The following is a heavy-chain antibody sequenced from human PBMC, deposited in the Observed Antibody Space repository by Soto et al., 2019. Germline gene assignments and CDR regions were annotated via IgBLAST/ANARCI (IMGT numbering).Heavy chain of an antibody. CDR2: ISSSSSYI. CDR3: ARGVTSIVLMGYYYYGMDV. V-gene: IGHV3-21*01. CDR1: GFTFSSYS. Sequence: GGSLRLSCAASGFTFSSYSMNWVRQAPGKGLEWVSSISSSSSYIYYADSVKGRFTISRDNAKSSLYLQMNSLRAEDTAVYYCARGVTSIVLMGYYYYGMDVWGQGTTVTVSS. J-gene: IGHJ6*02. D-gene: IGHD2-8*01.